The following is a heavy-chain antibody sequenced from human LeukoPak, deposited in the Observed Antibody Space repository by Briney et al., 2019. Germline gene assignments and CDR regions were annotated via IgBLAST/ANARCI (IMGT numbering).Heavy chain of an antibody. Sequence: GGSLRLSCAASGFTFSSYAMSWVRQAPGKGLEWVAFIRYDGSNKYYADSVKGRFTISRDNSKNTLYLQMNSLRAEDTAVYYCAKGGTSWPQFDYWGQGTLVTVSS. J-gene: IGHJ4*02. D-gene: IGHD2-2*01. CDR1: GFTFSSYA. CDR2: IRYDGSNK. V-gene: IGHV3-30*02. CDR3: AKGGTSWPQFDY.